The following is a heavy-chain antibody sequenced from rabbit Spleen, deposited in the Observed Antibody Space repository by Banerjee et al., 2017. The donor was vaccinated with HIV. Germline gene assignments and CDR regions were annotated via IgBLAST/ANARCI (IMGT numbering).Heavy chain of an antibody. CDR1: GFDFSSYG. J-gene: IGHJ4*01. Sequence: QEQLVESGGGLVQPGGSLKLSCKASGFDFSSYGVSWVRQGPGKGLEWIGYIDPVFGSTNYATWVNGRFTISSHNAQNTLYLQLNSLTVADTATYFCVRDQAGYVGFGPFYFNLWGPGTLVTVS. CDR3: VRDQAGYVGFGPFYFNL. D-gene: IGHD4-2*01. CDR2: IDPVFGST. V-gene: IGHV1S47*01.